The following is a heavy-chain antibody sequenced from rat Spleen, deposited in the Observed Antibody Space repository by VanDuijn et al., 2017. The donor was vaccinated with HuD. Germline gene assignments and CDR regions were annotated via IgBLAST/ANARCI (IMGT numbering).Heavy chain of an antibody. J-gene: IGHJ1*01. CDR1: GYSITSNY. CDR2: ISYSGST. D-gene: IGHD2-2*01. V-gene: IGHV3-1*01. Sequence: EVQLQESGPGLVKPSQSLSLTCSVTGYSITSNYWGWIRKFPGNKMEWMGYISYSGSTSYNPSLKSRISITRDTSKNQFFLQLNSVTTEDTATYYCAGAGYLRDWYFDFWGPGTMVAVSS. CDR3: AGAGYLRDWYFDF.